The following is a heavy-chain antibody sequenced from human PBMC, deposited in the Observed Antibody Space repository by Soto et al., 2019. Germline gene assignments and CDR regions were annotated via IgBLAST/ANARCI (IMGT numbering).Heavy chain of an antibody. CDR3: ASDRYCSSTSCYTGAFDI. D-gene: IGHD2-2*02. V-gene: IGHV3-7*01. J-gene: IGHJ3*02. CDR1: GFTFSSYW. CDR2: IKQDGSEK. Sequence: GGSLRLSCAASGFTFSSYWMSWVRQAPGKGLEWVANIKQDGSEKYYVDSVKGRFTISRDNAKNSLYLQMNSLRAEDTAVYYCASDRYCSSTSCYTGAFDIWGQGTMVTVSS.